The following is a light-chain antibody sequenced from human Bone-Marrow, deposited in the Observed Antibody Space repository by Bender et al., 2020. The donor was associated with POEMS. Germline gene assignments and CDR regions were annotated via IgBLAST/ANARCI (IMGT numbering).Light chain of an antibody. Sequence: QSALTQPASVSGSPGQSITISCTGTTSDVGGYNYVSWYQQHPGKAPKLMIYDVSSRPSGVSNRFSGSKSGNTASLTISGLQAEDEADFYCTSYTISGTWVFGGGTKLTVL. CDR2: DVS. CDR1: TSDVGGYNY. CDR3: TSYTISGTWV. J-gene: IGLJ3*02. V-gene: IGLV2-14*03.